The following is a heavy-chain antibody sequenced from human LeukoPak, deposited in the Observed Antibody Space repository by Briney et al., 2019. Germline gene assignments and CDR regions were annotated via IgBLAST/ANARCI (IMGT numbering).Heavy chain of an antibody. CDR2: IAYDGSFS. J-gene: IGHJ4*02. V-gene: IGHV3-30-3*02. Sequence: GRSLRLSCVASGFTLSTYAMDWVRQAPGRGLEWVADIAYDGSFSNYAYSVKGRFTVSRDNSKNTLYLQMNSLRLDDTAVYYCATGSSLSKWGQGTLVTVSS. CDR3: ATGSSLSK. D-gene: IGHD6-6*01. CDR1: GFTLSTYA.